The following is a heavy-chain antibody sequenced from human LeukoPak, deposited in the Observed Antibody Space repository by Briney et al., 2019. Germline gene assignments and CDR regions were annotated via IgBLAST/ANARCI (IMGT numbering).Heavy chain of an antibody. D-gene: IGHD1-26*01. Sequence: GGSLRLSCAASGFTFSSYEMNWVRQAPGKGLEWVSYISSSGSTIYYADSVKGRFTISRDNAKNSLYLQMNSLRAEDTAVYYCARDHLVGATGDDAFDIWGQGTMVTVSS. CDR2: ISSSGSTI. V-gene: IGHV3-48*03. CDR3: ARDHLVGATGDDAFDI. J-gene: IGHJ3*02. CDR1: GFTFSSYE.